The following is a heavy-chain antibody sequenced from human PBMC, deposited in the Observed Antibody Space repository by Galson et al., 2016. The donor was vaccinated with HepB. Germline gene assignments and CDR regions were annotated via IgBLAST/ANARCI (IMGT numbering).Heavy chain of an antibody. CDR2: IDDSETT. D-gene: IGHD3-10*01. CDR1: GFSITTYA. J-gene: IGHJ3*02. CDR3: ARAWGRGSYAGVFDI. V-gene: IGHV4-34*01. Sequence: LRLSCAASGFSITTYAMSWVRQTPGKGLEWIGEIDDSETTDYNPSLKSRVTISEDTSKNQFSLRLSSLTAADTAVYFCARAWGRGSYAGVFDIWGQGTPVAVSP.